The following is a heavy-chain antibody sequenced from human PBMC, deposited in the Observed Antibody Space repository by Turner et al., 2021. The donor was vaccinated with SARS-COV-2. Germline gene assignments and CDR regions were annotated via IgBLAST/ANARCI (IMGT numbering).Heavy chain of an antibody. Sequence: EVQLVESGGGLVKPGGSLRLSCAASGFTLSSYSMNWVRQAPGKGLEWVSSISSSSSYIYYADSVKGRFTISRGNAKNSLYLQLNSLRAEDTAVYYCATIAAAGPDFYYYYGMDVWGQGTTVTVSS. CDR2: ISSSSSYI. CDR3: ATIAAAGPDFYYYYGMDV. V-gene: IGHV3-21*01. CDR1: GFTLSSYS. J-gene: IGHJ6*02. D-gene: IGHD6-13*01.